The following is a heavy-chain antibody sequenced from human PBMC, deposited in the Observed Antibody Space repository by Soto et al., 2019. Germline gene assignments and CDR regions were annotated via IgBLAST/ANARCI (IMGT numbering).Heavy chain of an antibody. Sequence: PSETLSLTCTVSGGSISRYYWSWIRQPPGKGLEWIGYIYYSGSTNYNPSLKSRVTISVDTSKNQFSLKLSSVTAADTAVYYCARHTLSYYDILTGYYKNYFDYWGQGTLVTVSS. V-gene: IGHV4-59*08. CDR3: ARHTLSYYDILTGYYKNYFDY. D-gene: IGHD3-9*01. J-gene: IGHJ4*02. CDR2: IYYSGST. CDR1: GGSISRYY.